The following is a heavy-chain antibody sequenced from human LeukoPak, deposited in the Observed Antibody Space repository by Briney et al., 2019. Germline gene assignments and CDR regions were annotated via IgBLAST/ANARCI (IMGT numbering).Heavy chain of an antibody. Sequence: GGSLRLSCAATGFTFSSYAMHWVRQAPGKGLEWVAVISYDGSNKYYADSVKGRFTISRDNSKNTLYLQMNSLRAEDTAVYYCARDLAKSTAMENYYYYYMDVWGKGTTVTVSS. D-gene: IGHD5-18*01. J-gene: IGHJ6*03. CDR3: ARDLAKSTAMENYYYYYMDV. V-gene: IGHV3-30*01. CDR1: GFTFSSYA. CDR2: ISYDGSNK.